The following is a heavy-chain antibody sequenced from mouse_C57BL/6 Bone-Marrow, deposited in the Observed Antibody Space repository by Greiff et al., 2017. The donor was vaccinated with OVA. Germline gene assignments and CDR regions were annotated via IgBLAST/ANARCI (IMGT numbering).Heavy chain of an antibody. V-gene: IGHV1-69*01. CDR1: GYTFTSYW. Sequence: QVQLQQPGAELVMPGASVKLSCKASGYTFTSYWMHWVKQRPGQGLEWIGALDPSDSYTNYNQKFKGKSTLTVDNSSSTAYMQLSSLTSEDSAVYYCAREGTTATYYLDYWGQGTTLTVSS. J-gene: IGHJ2*01. CDR2: LDPSDSYT. D-gene: IGHD1-2*01. CDR3: AREGTTATYYLDY.